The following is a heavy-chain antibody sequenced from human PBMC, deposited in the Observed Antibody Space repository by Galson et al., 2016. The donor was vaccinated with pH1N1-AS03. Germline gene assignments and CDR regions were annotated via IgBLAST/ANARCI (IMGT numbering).Heavy chain of an antibody. CDR2: INWDGSKT. J-gene: IGHJ4*02. D-gene: IGHD1-1*01. Sequence: SLRLSCAAPGFTFDDYAIHWVRQAPGKGLEWVSLINWDGSKTYLADSVKGRFTISRDNSRNSLYLQMNSLRAEDTALYYCGRGDTTWTRIIDYWGQGTLVTVSS. V-gene: IGHV3-43D*04. CDR1: GFTFDDYA. CDR3: GRGDTTWTRIIDY.